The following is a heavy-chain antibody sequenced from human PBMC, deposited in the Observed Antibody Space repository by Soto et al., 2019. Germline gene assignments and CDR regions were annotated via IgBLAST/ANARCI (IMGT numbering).Heavy chain of an antibody. D-gene: IGHD3-22*01. J-gene: IGHJ3*01. CDR1: GVSISDYF. CDR2: IHDTGST. V-gene: IGHV4-59*01. CDR3: ARNRVPLSDDYESTGYDGAFDV. Sequence: PSETLSLTCTVSGVSISDYFWVWMRQPPGKGLEWIGYIHDTGSTKYNPSLKSRVTIVVETSKSQVSLKLRSVTAADTAVYYCARNRVPLSDDYESTGYDGAFDVWGLGTMVTVSS.